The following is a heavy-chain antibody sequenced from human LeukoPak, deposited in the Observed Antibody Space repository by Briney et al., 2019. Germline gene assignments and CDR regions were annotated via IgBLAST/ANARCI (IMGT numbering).Heavy chain of an antibody. J-gene: IGHJ4*02. CDR3: ARQNRNGFDY. D-gene: IGHD2-8*01. V-gene: IGHV3-13*01. Sequence: GGSLRLSCAASGFTFSTYDFHWVRQTTGKGLEWVSATGTAVDTWYSGSVKGRFTISRENAKSSMYLQMNSLRVGDTAVYYCARQNRNGFDYWGQGTLVTVSS. CDR1: GFTFSTYD. CDR2: TGTAVDT.